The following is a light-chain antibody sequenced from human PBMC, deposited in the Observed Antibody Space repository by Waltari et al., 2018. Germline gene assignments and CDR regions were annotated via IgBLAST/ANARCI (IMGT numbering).Light chain of an antibody. CDR2: MAS. V-gene: IGKV1-5*03. CDR3: QQYSSFST. J-gene: IGKJ2*01. Sequence: DIQMTQSPSTLSASVGDRVTCSCRASQSVGTWLAWYQQKPGKAPKLLIYMASSLESGVPSRFSGSGSGTEFILTISSLQPDDFATYSCQQYSSFSTFGQGTKV. CDR1: QSVGTW.